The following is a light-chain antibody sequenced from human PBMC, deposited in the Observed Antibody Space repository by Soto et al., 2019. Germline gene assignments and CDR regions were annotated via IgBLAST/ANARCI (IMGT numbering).Light chain of an antibody. Sequence: EIVMTQSPVTLSVSPGERATLSCRASQSVSTNLAWYQRIPGQTPRLLIYAASTRATGIPARFSGSGSRTEFTLTVSSLQSEDFAVYYCQQYDRWPLTFGGGTKVEIK. J-gene: IGKJ4*01. V-gene: IGKV3D-15*01. CDR1: QSVSTN. CDR3: QQYDRWPLT. CDR2: AAS.